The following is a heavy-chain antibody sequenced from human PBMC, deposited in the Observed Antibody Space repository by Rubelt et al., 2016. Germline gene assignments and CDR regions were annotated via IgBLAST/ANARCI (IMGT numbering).Heavy chain of an antibody. V-gene: IGHV1-18*01. CDR2: ISAYNGNT. J-gene: IGHJ4*02. Sequence: QVHLVQSGAEVKKPGASVRVSCEASGYTFTSYGISWVRQAPGQGLEWMGWISAYNGNTNYAQKLQGRVTMTTETSKGTAYMELRSLRSDDTAVYYCGCSGDAWGPVVWGQGTLVTVSS. CDR1: GYTFTSYG. D-gene: IGHD6-19*01. CDR3: GCSGDAWGPVV.